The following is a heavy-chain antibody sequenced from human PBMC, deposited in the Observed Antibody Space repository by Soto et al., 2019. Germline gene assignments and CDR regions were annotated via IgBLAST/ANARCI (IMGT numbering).Heavy chain of an antibody. CDR2: IYHSGSA. CDR1: GGSIRSGGYY. V-gene: IGHV4-31*03. CDR3: AGETGGILISIGGGGGVDC. Sequence: QVQLQESGPRLVKPSQTLSLTCTVSGGSIRSGGYYWSWIRQHPGKGLEWIGYIYHSGSAYYNPSLKGGVTIAVDPAKNQFPLKLTSVAGADTGVYLWAGETGGILISIGGGGGVDCWGQGTLVTVSS. J-gene: IGHJ4*02. D-gene: IGHD3-16*01.